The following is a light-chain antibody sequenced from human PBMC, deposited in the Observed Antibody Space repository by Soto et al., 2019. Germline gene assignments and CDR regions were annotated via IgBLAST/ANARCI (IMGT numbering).Light chain of an antibody. CDR1: QSVSSY. CDR2: DAS. J-gene: IGKJ1*01. Sequence: EIVLTQSPATLSLSPGERATLSCRASQSVSSYLAWYQQKPGQAPRLLIYDASNRATGIPARFSGSGSGTDFTLTISSLQPEDSATYYCLQDYSYPRTFGQGTKVDIK. V-gene: IGKV3-11*01. CDR3: LQDYSYPRT.